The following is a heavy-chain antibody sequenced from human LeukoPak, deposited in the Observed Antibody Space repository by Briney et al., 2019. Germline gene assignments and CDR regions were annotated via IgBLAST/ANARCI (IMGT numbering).Heavy chain of an antibody. CDR1: GASMSNGSYY. CDR3: ARGLRGYSYGYVPWELSYYMDV. Sequence: PSEALSLTCTVSGASMSNGSYYWTWIRQPAGKGLEWIGRMHSSGRTSYSPSLKSRVTISVDTSKNQFSLKLSSVTAADTAVYYCARGLRGYSYGYVPWELSYYMDVWGKGTTVTISS. CDR2: MHSSGRT. D-gene: IGHD5-18*01. V-gene: IGHV4-61*02. J-gene: IGHJ6*03.